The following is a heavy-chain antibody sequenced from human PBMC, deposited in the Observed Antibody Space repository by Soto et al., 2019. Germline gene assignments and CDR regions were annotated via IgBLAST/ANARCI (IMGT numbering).Heavy chain of an antibody. CDR2: ISPYNGNT. CDR1: GYSFTHYG. Sequence: ASVKVSCKTSGYSFTHYGIGWVRQAPGQGLEWMGWISPYNGNTYYAQNFQGRVTMTTDTSTTTVYMELRSLRSDDTAVYYCARYQSFDRNYHYGIYVWGQGSTVPVSS. V-gene: IGHV1-18*01. J-gene: IGHJ6*02. CDR3: ARYQSFDRNYHYGIYV.